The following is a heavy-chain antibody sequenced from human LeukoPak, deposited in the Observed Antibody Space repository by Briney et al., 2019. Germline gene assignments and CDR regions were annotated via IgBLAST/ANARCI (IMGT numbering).Heavy chain of an antibody. CDR2: ISGDGVSS. J-gene: IGHJ4*02. Sequence: GGSLRISCAASGFMFDDYAMHWVRQVPGRGLEWGSLISGDGVSSFYADSVRGRFTISRDNNNNSLSLQMHSLTAEDTAFYYCAREQFSHTSNYFDNWGQGILVTVSS. D-gene: IGHD5-24*01. CDR3: AREQFSHTSNYFDN. CDR1: GFMFDDYA. V-gene: IGHV3-43*02.